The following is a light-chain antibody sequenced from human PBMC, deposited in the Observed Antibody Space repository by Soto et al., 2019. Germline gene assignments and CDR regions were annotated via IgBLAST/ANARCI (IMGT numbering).Light chain of an antibody. CDR2: SND. CDR3: AAWDDSLNGYV. CDR1: SFNIGSNT. Sequence: QSVLTQPLSASGTPGQRVTISCSGSSFNIGSNTVNWYQQVPGTAPKLLIYSNDQRPSGVPDRFSGSKSGTSASLAISGLQSEDEADYHCAAWDDSLNGYVFGTGTKLTVL. J-gene: IGLJ1*01. V-gene: IGLV1-44*01.